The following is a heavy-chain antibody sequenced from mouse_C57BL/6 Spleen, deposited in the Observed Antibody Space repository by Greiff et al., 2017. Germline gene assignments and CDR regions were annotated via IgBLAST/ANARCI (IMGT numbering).Heavy chain of an antibody. J-gene: IGHJ4*01. CDR3: ASITTVVATGAMDY. V-gene: IGHV1-74*01. Sequence: QVQLQQPGAELVKPGASVKVSCKASGYTFTSYWMHWVKQRPGQGLEWIGRIHPSDSDTNYNQKFKGKATLTVDKSSSTAYMQLSSLTSEDSAVYYCASITTVVATGAMDYWGQGTSVTVLS. CDR1: GYTFTSYW. D-gene: IGHD1-1*01. CDR2: IHPSDSDT.